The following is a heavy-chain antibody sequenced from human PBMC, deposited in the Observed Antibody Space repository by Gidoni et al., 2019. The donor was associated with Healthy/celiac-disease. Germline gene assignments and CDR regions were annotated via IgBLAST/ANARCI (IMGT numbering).Heavy chain of an antibody. CDR3: ARDRGNSSGLNNWFDP. J-gene: IGHJ5*02. CDR2: INPNSGGT. Sequence: QVQLVQSGAEVKKPGASVKVSCKASVYPFTGYYMHWVRQAPGQGLEWMGWINPNSGGTNYAQKFQGWVTMTRDTSISTAYMELSRLRSDDTAVYYCARDRGNSSGLNNWFDPWGQGTLVTVSS. V-gene: IGHV1-2*04. D-gene: IGHD6-19*01. CDR1: VYPFTGYY.